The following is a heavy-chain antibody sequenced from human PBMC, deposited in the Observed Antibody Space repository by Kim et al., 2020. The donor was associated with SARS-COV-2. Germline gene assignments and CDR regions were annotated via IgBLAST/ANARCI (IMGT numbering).Heavy chain of an antibody. D-gene: IGHD3-3*01. CDR2: IYYSGST. Sequence: SETLSLTCTVSGGSISSGDYYWSWIRQPPGKGLEWIGYIYYSGSTYYNPSLKSRVTISVDTSKNQFSLKLSSVTAADTAVYYCAREGRFLEWLLSNYYYYYMDVWGKVTTVTVSS. CDR3: AREGRFLEWLLSNYYYYYMDV. V-gene: IGHV4-30-4*01. J-gene: IGHJ6*03. CDR1: GGSISSGDYY.